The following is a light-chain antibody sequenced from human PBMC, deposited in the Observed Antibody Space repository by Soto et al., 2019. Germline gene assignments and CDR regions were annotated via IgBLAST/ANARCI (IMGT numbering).Light chain of an antibody. CDR3: SSYTGSDNLV. CDR2: DVT. J-gene: IGLJ2*01. V-gene: IGLV2-8*01. Sequence: QSALTQPPSASGSPGQSVTISCTGTSSDVGAYNYVSWYQQHPGKAPKLMIYDVTTRPSGVPDRFSGSKSGNTASLTVSGLQAEDEAEYFCSSYTGSDNLVFGGGTKLTVL. CDR1: SSDVGAYNY.